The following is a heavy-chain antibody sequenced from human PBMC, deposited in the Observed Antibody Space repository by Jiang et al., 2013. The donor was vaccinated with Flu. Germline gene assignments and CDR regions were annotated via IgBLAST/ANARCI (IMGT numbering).Heavy chain of an antibody. V-gene: IGHV3-48*03. J-gene: IGHJ4*02. CDR3: AREGGSGYHYDY. CDR1: GFTFSSYE. Sequence: VQLLESGGGLVQPGGSLRLSCAASGFTFSSYEMNWVRQAPGKGLEWVSYISSSGSTIYYADSVKGRFTISRDNAKNSLYLQMNSLRAEDTAVYYCAREGGSGYHYDYWGQGTLVTVSS. CDR2: ISSSGSTI. D-gene: IGHD3-3*01.